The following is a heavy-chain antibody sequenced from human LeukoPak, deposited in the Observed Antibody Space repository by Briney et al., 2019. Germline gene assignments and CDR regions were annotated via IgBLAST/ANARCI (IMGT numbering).Heavy chain of an antibody. D-gene: IGHD3-3*01. CDR1: GGSFSGYY. V-gene: IGHV4-34*01. CDR2: INHGGST. Sequence: SETLSLTCAVYGGSFSGYYWSWIRQPPGRGLEWIGEINHGGSTNYNPSLKSRVTISVDTSKNQFSLKLSSVTAADTAVYYCARETIFGVVILDYWGQGTLVTVSS. CDR3: ARETIFGVVILDY. J-gene: IGHJ4*02.